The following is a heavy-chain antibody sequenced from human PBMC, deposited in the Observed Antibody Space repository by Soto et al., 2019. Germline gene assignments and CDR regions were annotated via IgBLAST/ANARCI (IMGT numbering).Heavy chain of an antibody. Sequence: QVQLQESGPGLVKPSETLSLTCTVSGGSVSSGSYYWSWIRQPPGKGLEWIGYIYYSGSTNYNPSPKSRVTISVDTSKNQFSLKLSSVTAADTAVYYCARSNYDFWSCYASVWFDPWGQGTLVTVSS. J-gene: IGHJ5*02. CDR1: GGSVSSGSYY. CDR2: IYYSGST. D-gene: IGHD3-3*01. CDR3: ARSNYDFWSCYASVWFDP. V-gene: IGHV4-61*01.